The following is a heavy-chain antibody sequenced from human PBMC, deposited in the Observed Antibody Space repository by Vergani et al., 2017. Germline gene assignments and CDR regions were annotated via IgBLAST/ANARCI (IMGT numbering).Heavy chain of an antibody. Sequence: QVQLQQWGAGLLKPSETLSLTCAVYGGSFSGYYWSWIRQPPGKGLEWIGEINHSGSTNYNPSLKSRVTISVDTSKNQFSLKLSSVTAADTAVYYCAGGVGRRLIAAAGTWWFDPWGQGTLVTVSS. D-gene: IGHD6-13*01. V-gene: IGHV4-34*01. CDR1: GGSFSGYY. CDR3: AGGVGRRLIAAAGTWWFDP. J-gene: IGHJ5*02. CDR2: INHSGST.